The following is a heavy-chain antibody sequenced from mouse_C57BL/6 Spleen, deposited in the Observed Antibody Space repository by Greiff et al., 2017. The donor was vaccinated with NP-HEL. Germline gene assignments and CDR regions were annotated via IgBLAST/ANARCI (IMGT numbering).Heavy chain of an antibody. Sequence: DVQLVESGGGLVKPGGSLKLSCAASGFTFSDYGMHWVRQAPEKGLEWVAYISSGSSTIYYADTVKGRFTISRDNAKNTLFLQMTSLRSEDTAMYYCARSYGYYYGSSDYWGQGTTLTVSS. CDR2: ISSGSSTI. V-gene: IGHV5-17*01. CDR3: ARSYGYYYGSSDY. J-gene: IGHJ2*01. CDR1: GFTFSDYG. D-gene: IGHD1-1*01.